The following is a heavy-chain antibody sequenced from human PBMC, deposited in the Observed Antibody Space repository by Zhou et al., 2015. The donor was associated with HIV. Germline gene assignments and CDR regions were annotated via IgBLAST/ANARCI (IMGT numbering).Heavy chain of an antibody. D-gene: IGHD6-13*01. V-gene: IGHV1-46*01. CDR2: INPSGGST. Sequence: QVQLVQSGAEVKKPGASVKVSCRASGYIFTGYYMHWVRQAPGQGLEWMGIINPSGGSTSYAQKFQGRVTMTRDTSTSTVYMELSSLRSEDTAVYYCARVGGRIAAAGTHPFYFDYVGPGNPG. J-gene: IGHJ4*02. CDR1: GYIFTGYY. CDR3: ARVGGRIAAAGTHPFYFDY.